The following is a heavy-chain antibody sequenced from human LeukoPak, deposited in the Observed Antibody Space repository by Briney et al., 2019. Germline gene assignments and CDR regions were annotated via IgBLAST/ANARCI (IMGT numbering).Heavy chain of an antibody. Sequence: GASVKVSCKASGFTFTSYGIAWVRQAPGQGLEWMAWIRVNNGDTKYAQKFQGRVTMTTDTSTSTAYMELRSLRSDDTAVYYCARENNWNYRGGDWFDPWGQGTLVTVSS. J-gene: IGHJ5*02. CDR1: GFTFTSYG. CDR2: IRVNNGDT. CDR3: ARENNWNYRGGDWFDP. V-gene: IGHV1-18*01. D-gene: IGHD1-7*01.